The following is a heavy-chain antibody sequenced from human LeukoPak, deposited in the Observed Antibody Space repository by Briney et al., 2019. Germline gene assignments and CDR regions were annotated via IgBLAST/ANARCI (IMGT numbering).Heavy chain of an antibody. J-gene: IGHJ4*01. Sequence: SQTLSLTCAISGDSVSSNSAAWNWIRQSPSRGLEWLGRTYYRSKWYNDYAVSVKSRITINPDTFKNQFSLQLNSVTPEDTAVYYCARETTDIVVVPAAISGIRGQFDYWGQGTLVTVSS. CDR1: GDSVSSNSAA. D-gene: IGHD2-2*01. V-gene: IGHV6-1*01. CDR2: TYYRSKWYN. CDR3: ARETTDIVVVPAAISGIRGQFDY.